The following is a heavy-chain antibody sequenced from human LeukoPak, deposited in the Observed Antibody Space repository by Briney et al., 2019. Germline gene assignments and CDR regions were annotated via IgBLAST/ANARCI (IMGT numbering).Heavy chain of an antibody. Sequence: GGSLRLSCAASGFTFDDYAMHWVRQAPGKGLEWVSGISWNSGSIGYADSVKGRFTISRDNAKNSLYLQMNSLRAEDTALYYCAKDTLGSVGATLFDYWGQGTLVTVSS. V-gene: IGHV3-9*01. CDR3: AKDTLGSVGATLFDY. CDR1: GFTFDDYA. D-gene: IGHD1-26*01. J-gene: IGHJ4*02. CDR2: ISWNSGSI.